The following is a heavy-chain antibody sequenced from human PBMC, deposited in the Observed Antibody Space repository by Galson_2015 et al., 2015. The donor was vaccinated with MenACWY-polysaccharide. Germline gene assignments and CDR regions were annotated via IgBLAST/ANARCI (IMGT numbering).Heavy chain of an antibody. D-gene: IGHD4-17*01. CDR2: IAYDGTNS. V-gene: IGHV3-30*03. J-gene: IGHJ4*02. CDR3: ARSGSPWGDGDYASVDF. CDR1: GFNFYRYV. Sequence: SLRLSCAASGFNFYRYVMHWVRQAPGKGLERVAVIAYDGTNSYSRDSVRDRFTVSRDNSKNTLDLQMNSVRSEDTAVYYCARSGSPWGDGDYASVDFWGQGTLVTVSS.